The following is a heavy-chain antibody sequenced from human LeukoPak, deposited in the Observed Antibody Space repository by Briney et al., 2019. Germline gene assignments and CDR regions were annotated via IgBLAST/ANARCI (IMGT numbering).Heavy chain of an antibody. V-gene: IGHV1-18*01. CDR2: ISAYNGNT. J-gene: IGHJ4*02. CDR3: ARDRDYGDYNTQDLFVY. D-gene: IGHD4-17*01. CDR1: GYTFTNFG. Sequence: ASVKVSCKASGYTFTNFGISWVRQAPGQGLEWMGWISAYNGNTNYAQRLQGRVAMTTDTSTSTAYMELRSLRSDDTAVYYCARDRDYGDYNTQDLFVYWGQGTLVTVSS.